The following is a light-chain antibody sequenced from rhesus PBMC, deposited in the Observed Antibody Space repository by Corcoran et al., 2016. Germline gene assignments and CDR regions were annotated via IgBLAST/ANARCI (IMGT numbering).Light chain of an antibody. CDR1: QGISSY. J-gene: IGKJ4*01. V-gene: IGKV1-28*03. Sequence: DIQMTQSPSSLSASVGDIVTLTCRASQGISSYLNWFQQKPGKAPKLLIYDASSLESWVPSMCRGRGSGTHFNLTLISLQHDEFAAYYYLLHNIYPLTFSEGTKVEIK. CDR3: LLHNIYPLT. CDR2: DAS.